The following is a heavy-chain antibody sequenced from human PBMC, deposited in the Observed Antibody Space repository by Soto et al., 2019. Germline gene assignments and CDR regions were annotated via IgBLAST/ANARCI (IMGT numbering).Heavy chain of an antibody. Sequence: EVQLVESGGGLVKPGGSLRLSCAASGFTFSSYSMNWVRQAPGKGLEWVSSISSSSSYIYYADSVKGRFTISRDNAKNSLYLQMNSLRAEDTAVYYCARGRIDYYYYMDVWGKGTTVTVSS. J-gene: IGHJ6*03. D-gene: IGHD1-26*01. CDR2: ISSSSSYI. CDR1: GFTFSSYS. CDR3: ARGRIDYYYYMDV. V-gene: IGHV3-21*01.